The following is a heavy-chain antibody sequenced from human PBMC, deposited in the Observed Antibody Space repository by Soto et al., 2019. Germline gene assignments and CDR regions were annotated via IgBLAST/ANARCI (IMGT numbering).Heavy chain of an antibody. CDR1: GFTFSSYA. V-gene: IGHV3-23*01. CDR2: ISGSGGST. Sequence: GGSLRLSCAASGFTFSSYAMSWVRQAPGKGLEWVSAISGSGGSTYYADSVKGRFTISRDNSKNTLYLQMNSLRAEDTAVYYCAKDHTYYDILTGYYTDDYWGQGTLVTVSS. D-gene: IGHD3-9*01. J-gene: IGHJ4*02. CDR3: AKDHTYYDILTGYYTDDY.